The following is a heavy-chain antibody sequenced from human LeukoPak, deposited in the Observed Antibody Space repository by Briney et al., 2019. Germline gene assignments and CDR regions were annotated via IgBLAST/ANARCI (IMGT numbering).Heavy chain of an antibody. J-gene: IGHJ3*02. V-gene: IGHV4-34*01. CDR1: GGSFSGYY. CDR3: ARVFEDFLSAFDI. CDR2: INHSGST. D-gene: IGHD3-3*01. Sequence: SETLSLTCAVYGGSFSGYYWSWIRQPPGKGLEWIGEINHSGSTNYNPSLKSRVTISVDTSKNQFSLKLSSVTAADTAVYYCARVFEDFLSAFDIWGQGTMVTVSS.